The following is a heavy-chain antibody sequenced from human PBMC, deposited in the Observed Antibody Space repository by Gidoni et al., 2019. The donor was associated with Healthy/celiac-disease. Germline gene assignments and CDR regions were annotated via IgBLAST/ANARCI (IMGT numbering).Heavy chain of an antibody. Sequence: EVQLVESGGGLVKPGGSLRLSCAASGFTFSSYSMTWVRQAPGKGLEWVSSISSSSSYIYYADSVKGRFTISRDNAKNSLYLQMNSLRAEDTAVYYCARDLASIAAAGTGNWFDPWGQGTLVTVSS. J-gene: IGHJ5*02. V-gene: IGHV3-21*01. CDR3: ARDLASIAAAGTGNWFDP. D-gene: IGHD6-13*01. CDR2: ISSSSSYI. CDR1: GFTFSSYS.